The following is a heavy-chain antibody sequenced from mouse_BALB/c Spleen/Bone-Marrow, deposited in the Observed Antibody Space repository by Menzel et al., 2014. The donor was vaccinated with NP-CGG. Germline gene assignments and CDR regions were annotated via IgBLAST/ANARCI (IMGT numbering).Heavy chain of an antibody. CDR1: GFTFSSYA. Sequence: EVKLVESGGGLVKPGGSLKLSCAASGFTFSSYAMSWVRQTPEKRLEWVASISSGGSTYYPDSVKGRFTISRDNARNILYLQMSSLRSEDTAMYYCASHYFYGSSYYTMDYWGQGTSVTVSS. J-gene: IGHJ4*01. CDR3: ASHYFYGSSYYTMDY. D-gene: IGHD1-1*01. V-gene: IGHV5-6-5*01. CDR2: ISSGGST.